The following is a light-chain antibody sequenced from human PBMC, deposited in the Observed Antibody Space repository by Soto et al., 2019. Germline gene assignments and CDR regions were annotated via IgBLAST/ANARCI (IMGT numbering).Light chain of an antibody. CDR2: GAS. V-gene: IGKV3-20*01. CDR1: QSLTTRY. Sequence: EIVLTQSPGTLSLFPGERATLSGSASQSLTTRYLAWYQQKPGQAPRRLIYGASSWATGIPDRFSGSGSGTDFTLTISRLEPEEFAVYYGQQYGTSPTFGQGTRLEIK. J-gene: IGKJ5*01. CDR3: QQYGTSPT.